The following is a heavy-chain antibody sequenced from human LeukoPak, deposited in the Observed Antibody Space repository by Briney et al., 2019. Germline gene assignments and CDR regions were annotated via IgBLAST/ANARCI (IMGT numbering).Heavy chain of an antibody. Sequence: SETLSLTCAVSGGSISSGGYSWSWIRQPPGKGLEWIGYIYYSGSTNYNPSLKSRVTISVDTSKNQFSLKLSSVTAADTAVYYCARDVGAIEGAFDIWGQGTMVTVSS. CDR3: ARDVGAIEGAFDI. J-gene: IGHJ3*02. CDR2: IYYSGST. D-gene: IGHD1-26*01. CDR1: GGSISSGGYS. V-gene: IGHV4-61*08.